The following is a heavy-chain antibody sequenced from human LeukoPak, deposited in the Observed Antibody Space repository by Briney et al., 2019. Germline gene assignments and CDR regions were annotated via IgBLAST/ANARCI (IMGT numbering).Heavy chain of an antibody. CDR3: ARLTYYYDSSGDSPPFDY. CDR1: AGSISSRSYY. D-gene: IGHD3-22*01. CDR2: IYYSGST. Sequence: SETLSLTCTLSAGSISSRSYYWGWIRQPPGKGLEWIGSIYYSGSTYYNPSLKSRVTISVDTSKSQFSLKLSSVTAADTAVYYCARLTYYYDSSGDSPPFDYWGQGTLVTVSS. J-gene: IGHJ4*02. V-gene: IGHV4-39*01.